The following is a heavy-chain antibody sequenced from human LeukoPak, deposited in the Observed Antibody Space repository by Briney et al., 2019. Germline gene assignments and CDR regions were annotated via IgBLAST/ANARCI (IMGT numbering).Heavy chain of an antibody. Sequence: ASVTVSCKASGYTFTSYAMNWVRQAPGQGLEWMGWINTKTGNPTYAQGFTGRFVFSLDTSVSTAYLQISSLKAEDTAVYYCARGARLRDYPSWFDRWGEGTLVTVSS. J-gene: IGHJ5*02. D-gene: IGHD4-17*01. CDR2: INTKTGNP. V-gene: IGHV7-4-1*02. CDR1: GYTFTSYA. CDR3: ARGARLRDYPSWFDR.